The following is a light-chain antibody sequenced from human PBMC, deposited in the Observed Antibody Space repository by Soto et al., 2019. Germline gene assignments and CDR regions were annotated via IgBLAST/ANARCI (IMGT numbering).Light chain of an antibody. V-gene: IGKV3-15*01. Sequence: EIVMTQSPATLSVSPGERATLCCRISQSINNNLAWYQQKPGQAPRLLMFRTSTRATGFPARFSASGSGTEFNLTISCLQSEDFAIYHCQQYNNWPRATFGGGTKVDIK. CDR1: QSINNN. CDR3: QQYNNWPRAT. J-gene: IGKJ4*01. CDR2: RTS.